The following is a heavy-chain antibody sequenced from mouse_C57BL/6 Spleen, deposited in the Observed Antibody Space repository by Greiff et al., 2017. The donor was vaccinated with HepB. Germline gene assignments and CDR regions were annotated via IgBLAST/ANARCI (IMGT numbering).Heavy chain of an antibody. Sequence: QVQLQQPGAELVKPGASVKLSCKASGYTFTSYWMHWVKQRPGQGLEWIGMIHPNSGSTNYNEKFKSKATLTVDKSSSTAYMQLSSLTSEDSAVYYCARGYYYGSSEVYYAMDYWGQGTSVTVSS. CDR1: GYTFTSYW. CDR3: ARGYYYGSSEVYYAMDY. J-gene: IGHJ4*01. D-gene: IGHD1-1*01. CDR2: IHPNSGST. V-gene: IGHV1-64*01.